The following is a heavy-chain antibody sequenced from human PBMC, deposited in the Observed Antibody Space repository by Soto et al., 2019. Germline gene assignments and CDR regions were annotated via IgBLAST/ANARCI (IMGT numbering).Heavy chain of an antibody. D-gene: IGHD1-26*01. V-gene: IGHV3-21*01. J-gene: IGHJ4*02. CDR2: ISSSSSDI. Sequence: EVQLVESGGGLVKPGGSLRLSCAASGFTFSTYSMNWVRQAPGKGLEWVSSISSSSSDIYYADSVKGRPTISRDNGKNSLYLQMNSLRAEDTAVYYCARVLGGSYYYFDYWGQGTLVTVSS. CDR1: GFTFSTYS. CDR3: ARVLGGSYYYFDY.